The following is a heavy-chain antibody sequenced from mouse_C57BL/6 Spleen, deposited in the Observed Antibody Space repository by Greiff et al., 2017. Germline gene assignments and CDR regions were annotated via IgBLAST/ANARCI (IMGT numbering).Heavy chain of an antibody. J-gene: IGHJ1*03. CDR1: GYTFTTYP. CDR2: FHPYNDDT. CDR3: ARGGSSYGYFDV. D-gene: IGHD1-1*01. Sequence: VQLQESGAELVKPGASVKMSCKASGYTFTTYPIEWMKQNHGKSLEWIGNFHPYNDDTKYNEKFKGKATLTVEKSSSTVYLELIRLTSDDSAVYYGARGGSSYGYFDVWGTGTTVTVSS. V-gene: IGHV1-47*01.